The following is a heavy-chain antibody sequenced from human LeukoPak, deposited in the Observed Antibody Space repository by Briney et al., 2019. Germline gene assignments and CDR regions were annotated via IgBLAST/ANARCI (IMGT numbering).Heavy chain of an antibody. CDR3: VRQWLYCSSTSCYTRRDAFDI. Sequence: ASVKVSCKASGYTFTSYGISWVRQAPGQGLEWMGWISAYNGNTNYAQKLQGRVTMTTDTSTSTAYMELRSLRSDDTAVYYCVRQWLYCSSTSCYTRRDAFDIWGQGTMVTVSS. V-gene: IGHV1-18*01. CDR2: ISAYNGNT. CDR1: GYTFTSYG. J-gene: IGHJ3*02. D-gene: IGHD2-2*02.